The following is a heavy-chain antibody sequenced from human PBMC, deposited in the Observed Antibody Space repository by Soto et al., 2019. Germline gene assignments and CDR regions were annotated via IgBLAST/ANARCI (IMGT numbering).Heavy chain of an antibody. CDR2: IWVDGSKK. Sequence: QVQLVESGGGVVQPGRSLKLSCAASGFSFSTYGFHWVRQAPGKGPEWVAVIWVDGSKKYYADSVEGRFTISRDNSKNTRFLQMNTLRDEDTAVYYCAIDPASVGYHFDLWGQGTLVTVSS. J-gene: IGHJ4*02. D-gene: IGHD6-13*01. V-gene: IGHV3-33*01. CDR1: GFSFSTYG. CDR3: AIDPASVGYHFDL.